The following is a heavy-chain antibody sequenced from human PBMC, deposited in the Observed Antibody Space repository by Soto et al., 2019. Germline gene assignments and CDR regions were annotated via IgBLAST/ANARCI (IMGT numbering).Heavy chain of an antibody. CDR3: ARDSAPVTGYYFDY. CDR2: ISSSSSTI. D-gene: IGHD3-10*01. J-gene: IGHJ4*02. V-gene: IGHV3-48*02. Sequence: GGSLRRSCAASGFTFSSYSMNWVRQAPGEGLEWVSYISSSSSTIYYADSVKGRFTISRDNAKNSLYLQMNSLRDEDTAVYYCARDSAPVTGYYFDYWGQGTLVTVSS. CDR1: GFTFSSYS.